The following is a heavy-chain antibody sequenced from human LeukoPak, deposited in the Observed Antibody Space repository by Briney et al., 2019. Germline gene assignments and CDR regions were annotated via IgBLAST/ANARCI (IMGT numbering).Heavy chain of an antibody. J-gene: IGHJ4*02. Sequence: GGSLRLSCAASGFTVSSNYMSWVRQAPGKGLEWVSVIYSGGSTYYADSVKGRFTISRDNSKNTLCLQMNSLRAEDTAVYYCARGGSVTAIVRWGQGTLVTVSS. CDR3: ARGGSVTAIVR. CDR2: IYSGGST. V-gene: IGHV3-53*01. D-gene: IGHD5-18*01. CDR1: GFTVSSNY.